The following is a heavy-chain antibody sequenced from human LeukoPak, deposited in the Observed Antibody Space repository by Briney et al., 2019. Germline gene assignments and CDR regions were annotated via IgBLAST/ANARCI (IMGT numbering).Heavy chain of an antibody. CDR2: IRYDGSNK. CDR3: AKDLSTHSGLFDY. Sequence: GGSLRLSCAASGFTFSSYGMHWVRQAPGKGLEWVALIRYDGSNKYYADSVKGRFTISRDNSKNTLYLQMNSLRAEDTAVYYCAKDLSTHSGLFDYWGQGTLVTVSS. J-gene: IGHJ4*02. V-gene: IGHV3-30*02. D-gene: IGHD6-19*01. CDR1: GFTFSSYG.